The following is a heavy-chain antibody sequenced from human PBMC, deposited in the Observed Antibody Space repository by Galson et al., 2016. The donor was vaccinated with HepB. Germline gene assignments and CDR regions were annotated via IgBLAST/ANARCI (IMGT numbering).Heavy chain of an antibody. CDR2: TYYRSQWFS. Sequence: CAISGDSVTSDETMWNWIRQSPSRGLEWLGRTYYRSQWFSEYAMSVQGRITVTADTSRNQFSLQLDSVTPDDTAAYFCTRGYMQTGMNVWGQGTTVTGSS. CDR1: GDSVTSDETM. D-gene: IGHD5-18*01. CDR3: TRGYMQTGMNV. J-gene: IGHJ6*02. V-gene: IGHV6-1*01.